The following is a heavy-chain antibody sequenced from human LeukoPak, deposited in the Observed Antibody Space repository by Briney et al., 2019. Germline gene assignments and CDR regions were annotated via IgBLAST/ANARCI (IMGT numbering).Heavy chain of an antibody. D-gene: IGHD1-26*01. CDR2: IYTSGST. V-gene: IGHV4-4*07. CDR3: ARENSGSYREFDY. CDR1: GGSISSYY. J-gene: IGHJ4*02. Sequence: PSETLSLTCTVSGGSISSYYWSWIRQPAGKGLEWLGRIYTSGSTNYNASLKSRVSMSVDTSKNQVSLKLGSVTAADTAVFYCARENSGSYREFDYWGQGTLVTVSS.